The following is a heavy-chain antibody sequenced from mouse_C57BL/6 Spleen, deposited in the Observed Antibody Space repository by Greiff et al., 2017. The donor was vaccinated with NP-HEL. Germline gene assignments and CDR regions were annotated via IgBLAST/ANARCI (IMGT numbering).Heavy chain of an antibody. CDR2: IYPSGSDT. Sequence: QVQLKQPGAELVRPGSSVKLSCKASGYTFTSYWMDWVKQRPGQGLEWIGNIYPSGSDTHYNQKFKDQATLTVDKSSSPAYMQLRSLTSEDTAVYDCARVGYGGYYEVFSFAYWGQGTLVTVAA. J-gene: IGHJ3*01. D-gene: IGHD2-3*01. V-gene: IGHV1-61*01. CDR1: GYTFTSYW. CDR3: ARVGYGGYYEVFSFAY.